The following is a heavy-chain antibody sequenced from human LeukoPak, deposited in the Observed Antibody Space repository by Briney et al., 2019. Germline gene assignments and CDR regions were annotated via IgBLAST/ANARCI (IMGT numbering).Heavy chain of an antibody. CDR3: ARDSFTAFDY. D-gene: IGHD3-3*02. J-gene: IGHJ4*02. V-gene: IGHV3-74*01. Sequence: GGSLRLSCAASGFTFSSYRMHWVRQAPGKGLVWVSRINTDGSNTIYADSVRGRFTISRDNVKDTLYLQMNSLRAEDTAVYYCARDSFTAFDYWGQGTLVTVSS. CDR2: INTDGSNT. CDR1: GFTFSSYR.